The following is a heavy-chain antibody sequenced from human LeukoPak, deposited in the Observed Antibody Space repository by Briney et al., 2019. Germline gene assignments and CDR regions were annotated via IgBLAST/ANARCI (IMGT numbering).Heavy chain of an antibody. J-gene: IGHJ3*02. CDR2: IYYSGST. CDR3: ARDISSSRSPDAFDI. Sequence: SETLSLTCTVSGGSISSYYWSWIRQPPGKGLEWIGYIYYSGSTNYNPSLKSRVTISVGTSKNQFSLKLSSVTAADTAVYYCARDISSSRSPDAFDIWGQGTMVTVSS. D-gene: IGHD6-13*01. CDR1: GGSISSYY. V-gene: IGHV4-59*01.